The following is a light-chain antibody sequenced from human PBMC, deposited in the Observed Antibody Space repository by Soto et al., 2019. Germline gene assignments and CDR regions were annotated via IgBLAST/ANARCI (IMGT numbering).Light chain of an antibody. Sequence: DIQMTQSPSTLSASVGDRVTITCRASQSISSWLAWYQQKPGKAPKLLIYKASILESGVPSRFSGSGSGTEFTLTISSLQPDDFATYYCQQYSGYWTFGQGTKVEIK. V-gene: IGKV1-5*03. CDR1: QSISSW. CDR2: KAS. J-gene: IGKJ1*01. CDR3: QQYSGYWT.